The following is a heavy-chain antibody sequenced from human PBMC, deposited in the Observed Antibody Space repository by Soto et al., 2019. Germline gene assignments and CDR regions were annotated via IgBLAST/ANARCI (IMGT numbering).Heavy chain of an antibody. CDR1: GCTVRSYA. J-gene: IGHJ6*02. Sequence: GXSLRITCVASGCTVRSYAISLDSQAPGKGLEWVSAISGSGGSTYYADSVKGRFTISRDNSKNTLYLQMNSLRAEDTAVYYCAKDTYYDFGMDVWGQGTTVTVSS. CDR2: ISGSGGST. CDR3: AKDTYYDFGMDV. V-gene: IGHV3-23*01. D-gene: IGHD3-3*01.